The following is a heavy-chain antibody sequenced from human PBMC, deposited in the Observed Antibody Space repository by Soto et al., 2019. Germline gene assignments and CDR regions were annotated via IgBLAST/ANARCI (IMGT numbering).Heavy chain of an antibody. V-gene: IGHV1-46*01. CDR3: VLRCSSTSCYRRPFDY. J-gene: IGHJ4*02. CDR2: INPSGGST. Sequence: GASVKVSCKASGYTFTSYYMHWVRQAPGQGLEWMGIINPSGGSTSYAQKFQGRVTMTRDTSTSTVYMELSSLRSEDTAVYYCVLRCSSTSCYRRPFDYWGQGTRVTVSS. CDR1: GYTFTSYY. D-gene: IGHD2-2*01.